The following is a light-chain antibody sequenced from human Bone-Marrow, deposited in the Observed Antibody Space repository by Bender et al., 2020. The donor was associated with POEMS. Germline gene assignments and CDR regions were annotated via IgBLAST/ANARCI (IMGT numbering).Light chain of an antibody. CDR2: DVT. V-gene: IGLV2-11*01. CDR3: NSYTRSTTWV. Sequence: QSALTQPRSVSGSPGQSVAISCTGTSSDVGGYNYVSWYQQHPGKAPKLMIYDVTNRPSGVPDRFSGSKSGNTASLTISGLQAEDEADYYCNSYTRSTTWVFGGGTKLTVL. J-gene: IGLJ3*02. CDR1: SSDVGGYNY.